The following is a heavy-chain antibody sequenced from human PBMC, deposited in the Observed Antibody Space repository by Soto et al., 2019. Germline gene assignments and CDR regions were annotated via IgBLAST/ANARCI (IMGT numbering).Heavy chain of an antibody. J-gene: IGHJ3*02. CDR1: GFTFSSYA. D-gene: IGHD3-10*01. CDR2: ISYDGSNK. Sequence: QVQLVEAGGGVVQPGRSLRLSCAASGFTFSSYAMHWVRQAPGKGLEWVAVISYDGSNKYYADSVKGRFTISRDNSKNTLYLQMNSLRADATAVYYCARDTPRIPMVRGVSITSYDAFDIWVQGTMVTVSS. V-gene: IGHV3-30-3*01. CDR3: ARDTPRIPMVRGVSITSYDAFDI.